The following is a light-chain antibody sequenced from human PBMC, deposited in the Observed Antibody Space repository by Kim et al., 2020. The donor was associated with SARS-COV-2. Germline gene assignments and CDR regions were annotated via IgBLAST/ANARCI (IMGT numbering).Light chain of an antibody. V-gene: IGLV2-18*02. J-gene: IGLJ3*02. CDR3: SSYTNNRSWV. Sequence: QSALTQPPSVSGSPGQSVTISCTGTSSDVGTYNRVSWYQQTPGTAPKFIIYEVSNRPTGVPDRFSGSKSGNTASLTISGLQAEDEADYYCSSYTNNRSWVFGGGTRLTVL. CDR2: EVS. CDR1: SSDVGTYNR.